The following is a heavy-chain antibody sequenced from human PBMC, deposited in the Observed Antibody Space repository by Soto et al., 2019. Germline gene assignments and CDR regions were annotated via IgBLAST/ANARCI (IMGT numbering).Heavy chain of an antibody. CDR3: ATEDVSSGRAGTVKN. Sequence: QVHLVESGGGVVQPGGSLRLSCAASGFTVNIYVLHGVRQAPGQGLVWVAGISHDGRAQHYIDSVEGRFTISGDNSKSTLYVQMSSLRPEDKAVYYCATEDVSSGRAGTVKNCGRGNLVTV. D-gene: IGHD6-19*01. CDR2: ISHDGRAQ. V-gene: IGHV3-30*03. J-gene: IGHJ1*01. CDR1: GFTVNIYV.